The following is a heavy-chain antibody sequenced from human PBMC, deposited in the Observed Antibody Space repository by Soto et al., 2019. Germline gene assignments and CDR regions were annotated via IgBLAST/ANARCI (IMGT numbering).Heavy chain of an antibody. Sequence: QVQLQESGPGLVKPSETLSLTCTVSGVSITPYFWSWIRQPAGKAPEWVGHIYASGRTTYNPSLKSGATMFVSQTQVSLRLTSVTAAATAVYYCARHFDVDPSLDQYYFDLWGRGALVTVSS. CDR1: GVSITPYF. V-gene: IGHV4-4*07. CDR2: IYASGRT. D-gene: IGHD3-9*01. J-gene: IGHJ2*01. CDR3: ARHFDVDPSLDQYYFDL.